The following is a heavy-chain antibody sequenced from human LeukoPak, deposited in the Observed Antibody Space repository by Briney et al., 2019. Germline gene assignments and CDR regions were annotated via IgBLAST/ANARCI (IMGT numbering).Heavy chain of an antibody. CDR2: VNHSGIT. V-gene: IGHV4-34*01. J-gene: IGHJ4*02. D-gene: IGHD3-10*01. Sequence: SETLSLTCAVYGGSFSDYYWSWIRQPPGKGLEWIGEVNHSGITIYNPSLKSRVTISVDTPKNQFSLKVTFVTAADTAVYYCARPAVRGVMGRYFDSWGQGTLVTVSS. CDR3: ARPAVRGVMGRYFDS. CDR1: GGSFSDYY.